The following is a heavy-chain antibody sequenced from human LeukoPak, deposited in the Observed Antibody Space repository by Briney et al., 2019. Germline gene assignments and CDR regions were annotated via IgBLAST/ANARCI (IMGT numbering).Heavy chain of an antibody. D-gene: IGHD3-22*01. CDR3: ARGDYYDSSGYYYLDY. V-gene: IGHV4-4*07. CDR2: IYTSGST. Sequence: PSETLSLTCTVSGGSISSYYWSWIRQPAGKGLEWIGRIYTSGSTSYNPSLKSRVTMSVDTSKNQFSLKLSSVTAADTAVYYCARGDYYDSSGYYYLDYWGQGTLVTVSS. CDR1: GGSISSYY. J-gene: IGHJ4*02.